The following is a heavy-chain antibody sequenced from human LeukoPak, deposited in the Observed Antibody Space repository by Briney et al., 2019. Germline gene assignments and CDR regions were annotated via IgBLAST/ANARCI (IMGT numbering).Heavy chain of an antibody. Sequence: PGGSLRLSCTVSGFTVSSNSMSWVRRAPGKGLEWVSFIYSDNTHYSYSVKGRFTISRDNSKNTLYLQMNSLRAEDTAAYYCARRAGAYSHPYDYWGQGTLVTVSS. V-gene: IGHV3-53*01. J-gene: IGHJ4*02. D-gene: IGHD4/OR15-4a*01. CDR2: IYSDNT. CDR1: GFTVSSNS. CDR3: ARRAGAYSHPYDY.